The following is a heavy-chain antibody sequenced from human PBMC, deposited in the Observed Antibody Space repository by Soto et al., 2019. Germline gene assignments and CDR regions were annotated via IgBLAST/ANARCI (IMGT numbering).Heavy chain of an antibody. V-gene: IGHV1-18*04. J-gene: IGHJ5*02. D-gene: IGHD6-13*01. Sequence: SVNVPRKDSGCTFTCYGHNWVRQAPVQGREWMGWISGDSRETDYAQNFRGRLTMTTDASTTTAYMELRSRRSDDTAVYYCARAYSSTWPKSWFDPWGQGTLDTVSS. CDR3: ARAYSSTWPKSWFDP. CDR2: ISGDSRET. CDR1: GCTFTCYG.